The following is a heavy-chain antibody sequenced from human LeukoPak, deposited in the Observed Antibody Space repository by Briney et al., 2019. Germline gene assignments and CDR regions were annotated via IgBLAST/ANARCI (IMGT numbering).Heavy chain of an antibody. CDR2: ISRSGSSI. J-gene: IGHJ4*02. D-gene: IGHD6-13*01. V-gene: IGHV3-48*03. Sequence: QPGGSLRLSCAASGFTFSSYEMNWVRQAPGKGLEWVSYISRSGSSIYYADSVKGRFTISRDNAKNSLYLQMNSLRAEDTAVYYCARASMRMTTAGLVDYWGQGTLVTVSS. CDR3: ARASMRMTTAGLVDY. CDR1: GFTFSSYE.